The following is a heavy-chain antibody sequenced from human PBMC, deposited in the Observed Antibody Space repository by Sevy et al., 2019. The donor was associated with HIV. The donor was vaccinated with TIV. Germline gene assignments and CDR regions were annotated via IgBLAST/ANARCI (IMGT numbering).Heavy chain of an antibody. V-gene: IGHV3-53*01. D-gene: IGHD3-10*01. CDR2: IYSGGST. Sequence: GGSLRLSCAASGFTVSSNYMSWVRQAPGKGLEWVSVIYSGGSTYYADSVKGRFTISRDNSKNTLYLQMNSLRAEDKAVYYCARGSGNGGPREAFDIWGQGTMVTVSS. J-gene: IGHJ3*02. CDR1: GFTVSSNY. CDR3: ARGSGNGGPREAFDI.